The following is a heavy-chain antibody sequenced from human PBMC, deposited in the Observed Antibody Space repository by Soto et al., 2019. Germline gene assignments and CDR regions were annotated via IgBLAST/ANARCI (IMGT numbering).Heavy chain of an antibody. CDR2: ISPSSSYI. J-gene: IGHJ4*02. D-gene: IGHD3-10*01. Sequence: EVQLVESGGGLVQPGGSLRLSCSVSGFTFSSYRMSWVRQAPGKGLEWVSSISPSSSYIYHADSLKGRLTISRDNAKNSLYLQMNSLRVEDTAVYYCARIGGSGTWDIDYWGQGTLVTVSS. CDR1: GFTFSSYR. CDR3: ARIGGSGTWDIDY. V-gene: IGHV3-21*01.